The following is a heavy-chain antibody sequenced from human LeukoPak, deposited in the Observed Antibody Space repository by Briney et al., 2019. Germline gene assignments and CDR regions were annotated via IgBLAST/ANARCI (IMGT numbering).Heavy chain of an antibody. V-gene: IGHV4-59*01. J-gene: IGHJ6*02. CDR1: GGSISSYS. CDR3: ARGPISGMDV. CDR2: IYYSGSS. Sequence: SEPVSLTCTVSGGSISSYSWSWIRQPPGRGLEWIGYIYYSGSSNYNPSLKSRVTISVDTSKNQFSLRLSSVTAADTAVYYCARGPISGMDVWGQGTTVT.